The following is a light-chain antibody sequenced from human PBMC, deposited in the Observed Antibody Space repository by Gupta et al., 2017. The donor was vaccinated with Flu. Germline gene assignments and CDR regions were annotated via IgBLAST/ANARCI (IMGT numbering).Light chain of an antibody. CDR2: DVC. CDR1: DVGGDNC. J-gene: IGLJ1*01. V-gene: IGLV2-14*04. CDR3: SSYTASATHIYL. Sequence: DVGGDNCVSWNQRNPGKAPKLIIEDVCHRPSGVSNRFSGSNSSNTASLTISGLLPEDEADYYCSSYTASATHIYLFETGTQVTVL.